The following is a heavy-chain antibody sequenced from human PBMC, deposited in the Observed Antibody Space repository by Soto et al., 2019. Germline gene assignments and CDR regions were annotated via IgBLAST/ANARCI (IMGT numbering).Heavy chain of an antibody. CDR3: ARVLPAAP. Sequence: GASVKVSCAASGFTVSSNYMSWVRQAPGKGLEWVSVIYSGGSTYYADSVKGRFTISRDNSKNTLYLQMNSLRAEDTAVYYCARVLPAAPWGQGTLVTVSS. CDR1: GFTVSSNY. J-gene: IGHJ5*02. CDR2: IYSGGST. V-gene: IGHV3-53*01. D-gene: IGHD2-15*01.